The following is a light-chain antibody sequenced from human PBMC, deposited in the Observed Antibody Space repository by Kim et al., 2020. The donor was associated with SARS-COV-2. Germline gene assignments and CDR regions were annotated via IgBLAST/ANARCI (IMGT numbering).Light chain of an antibody. J-gene: IGLJ2*01. CDR1: SLRNYF. V-gene: IGLV3-19*01. CDR2: GKN. CDR3: NSRDSRGNHP. Sequence: SSELTQDPAVSVALGQTVRITCQGDSLRNYFASWXQQRPGQAPILVIYGKNNRPSGIPDRFSGSSSGDTASLTITGAQAEDEADYYCNSRDSRGNHPFGG.